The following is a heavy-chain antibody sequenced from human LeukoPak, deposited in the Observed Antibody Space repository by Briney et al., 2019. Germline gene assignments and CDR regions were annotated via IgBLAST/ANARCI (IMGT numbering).Heavy chain of an antibody. D-gene: IGHD5-12*01. CDR3: ASLSSIVATF. J-gene: IGHJ4*02. CDR2: IKQDGSEK. V-gene: IGHV3-7*01. Sequence: GGSLRLSCAASGFSFSTYWMSWVRQAPGKGLEWAANIKQDGSEKYYVYSVKGRFAISRDNAKNSLYLQMDSLRAEDTAVYYCASLSSIVATFWGQGTLVTVSS. CDR1: GFSFSTYW.